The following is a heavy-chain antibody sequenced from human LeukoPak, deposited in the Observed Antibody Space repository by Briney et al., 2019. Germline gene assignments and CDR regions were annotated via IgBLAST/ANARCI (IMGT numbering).Heavy chain of an antibody. CDR2: FYSGGST. V-gene: IGHV4-4*07. CDR1: GGSISSYY. D-gene: IGHD5-12*01. Sequence: PSETLSLTCTVSGGSISSYYWSWIRQPAGKGLGWIGRFYSGGSTDYNPSLKSRVTMSVDTSKNQFSLKLSSVTAADTAVYYCARVYSGYDLPGSLANYHFDYWGQGTLVTVSS. J-gene: IGHJ4*02. CDR3: ARVYSGYDLPGSLANYHFDY.